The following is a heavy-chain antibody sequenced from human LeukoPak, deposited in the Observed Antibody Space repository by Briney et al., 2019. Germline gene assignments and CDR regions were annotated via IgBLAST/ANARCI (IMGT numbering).Heavy chain of an antibody. Sequence: GGSLRLSCVASGFTFSHYSMNWVRQAPGKGLEWVSSIRFTGSYIYYADSVKGRFTISRDNSKNTLYLQMNSLRAEDTAVYYCAREAGNYYDSINWFDPWGQGTLVTVSS. D-gene: IGHD3-22*01. J-gene: IGHJ5*02. V-gene: IGHV3-21*01. CDR3: AREAGNYYDSINWFDP. CDR2: IRFTGSYI. CDR1: GFTFSHYS.